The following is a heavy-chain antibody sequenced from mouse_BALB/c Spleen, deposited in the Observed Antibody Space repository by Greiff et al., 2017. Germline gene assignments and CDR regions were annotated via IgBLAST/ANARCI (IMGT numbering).Heavy chain of an antibody. CDR2: ISSGGSYT. CDR3: TRGEANSLLRPYYFDY. J-gene: IGHJ2*01. V-gene: IGHV5-6-4*01. D-gene: IGHD1-2*01. CDR1: GFTFSSYT. Sequence: EVHLVESGGGLVKPGGSLKLSCAASGFTFSSYTMSWVRQTPEKRLEWVATISSGGSYTYYPDSVKGRFTISRDNAKNTLYLQMSSLKSEDTAMYYYTRGEANSLLRPYYFDYWGQGTTLTVSS.